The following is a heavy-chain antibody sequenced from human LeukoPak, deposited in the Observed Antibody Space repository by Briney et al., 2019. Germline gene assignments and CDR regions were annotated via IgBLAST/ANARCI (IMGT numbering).Heavy chain of an antibody. CDR2: ISGSGEIT. Sequence: PGGCLRLSRAASVYTFSIYALSCVPHAPGKGLECGSAISGSGEITYYADSAKGRFTISRDNSKNTLYLQMNSLRAEDTAVYYCAKEPHGYWGQGTLVTVSS. CDR1: VYTFSIYA. CDR3: AKEPHGY. V-gene: IGHV3-23*01. J-gene: IGHJ4*02.